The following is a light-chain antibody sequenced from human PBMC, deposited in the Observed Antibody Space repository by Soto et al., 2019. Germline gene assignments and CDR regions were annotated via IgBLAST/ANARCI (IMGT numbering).Light chain of an antibody. CDR3: CSCAVGAALV. CDR1: SSNVGTYDL. Sequence: QSALTQPASVSASPGQSITISCTGTSSNVGTYDLVSWYQHHPDKAPKLIIYEGTKRPSGISSRFSGSKSGNTASLTISGLQAEDDADYYCCSCAVGAALVFGGGTKVTVL. CDR2: EGT. V-gene: IGLV2-23*01. J-gene: IGLJ2*01.